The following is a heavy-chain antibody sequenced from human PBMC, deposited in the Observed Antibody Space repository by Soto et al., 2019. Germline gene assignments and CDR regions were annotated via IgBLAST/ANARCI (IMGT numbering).Heavy chain of an antibody. D-gene: IGHD1-1*01. V-gene: IGHV1-18*01. CDR1: GYTFTSYG. Sequence: ASVKVSCKASGYTFTSYGISWVRQAPGQGLEWMGWISAYNGNTNYAQKLQGRVTMTTDTSTSTAYMELSSLRSEDTAVYYCGRGGSRYNGNTGVGAYSYRMDVWGKGPPVTVS. CDR3: GRGGSRYNGNTGVGAYSYRMDV. CDR2: ISAYNGNT. J-gene: IGHJ6*04.